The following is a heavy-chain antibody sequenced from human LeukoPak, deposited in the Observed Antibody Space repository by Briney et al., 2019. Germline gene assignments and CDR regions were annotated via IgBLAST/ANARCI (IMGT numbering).Heavy chain of an antibody. V-gene: IGHV3-23*01. J-gene: IGHJ2*01. CDR1: GFTFGTYG. CDR3: ARELVSLGTGYFDL. CDR2: ITGSSTWT. Sequence: GGSLRLSCEASGFTFGTYGVTWVRQAPGKGLEWVSGITGSSTWTYYADSVRGRFTISRDNSKNTLHLQMNNLRAEDTAIYYCARELVSLGTGYFDLWGRGTVVTVSS. D-gene: IGHD7-27*01.